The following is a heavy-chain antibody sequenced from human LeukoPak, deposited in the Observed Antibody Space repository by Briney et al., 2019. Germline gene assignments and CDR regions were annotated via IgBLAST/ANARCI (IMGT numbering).Heavy chain of an antibody. CDR1: GGTFSSYA. J-gene: IGHJ5*02. D-gene: IGHD3-3*01. Sequence: SVNVSCKASGGTFSSYAISWVRQAPGQGLEWMGGIIPIFGTANYAQKFQGRVTITADESTSTAYMELSSLRSEDTAVYYCARDLGYDFHWFDPWGQGTLVTVSS. CDR2: IIPIFGTA. CDR3: ARDLGYDFHWFDP. V-gene: IGHV1-69*01.